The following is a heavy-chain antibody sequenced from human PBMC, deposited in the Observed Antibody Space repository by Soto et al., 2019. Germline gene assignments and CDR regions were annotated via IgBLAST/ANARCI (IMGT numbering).Heavy chain of an antibody. CDR1: GYSFTSYW. CDR3: ARHRITYYYGSGSYYTPPYYYYMDV. CDR2: IYPGDSDT. D-gene: IGHD3-10*01. J-gene: IGHJ6*03. V-gene: IGHV5-51*01. Sequence: PGESLKISCKGSGYSFTSYWIGWVRQMPGKGLEWMGIIYPGDSDTRYSPSFQGQVTISADKSISTAYLQWSSLKASDTAMYYCARHRITYYYGSGSYYTPPYYYYMDVWGKGTTVTVSS.